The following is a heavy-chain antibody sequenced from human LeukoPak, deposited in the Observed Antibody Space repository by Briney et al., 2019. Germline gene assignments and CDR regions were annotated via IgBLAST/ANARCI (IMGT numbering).Heavy chain of an antibody. CDR3: ARDQQYSSGWYSGSFGGWFDP. V-gene: IGHV1-2*02. CDR2: INPNSGGT. D-gene: IGHD6-19*01. J-gene: IGHJ5*02. CDR1: GYTFTGYY. Sequence: GASVKVSCKASGYTFTGYYMHWVRQAPGQGLEWMGWINPNSGGTNYAQKFQGRVTMTRDTSISTAYMELSRLRSDDTAVYYCARDQQYSSGWYSGSFGGWFDPWGQGTLVTVSS.